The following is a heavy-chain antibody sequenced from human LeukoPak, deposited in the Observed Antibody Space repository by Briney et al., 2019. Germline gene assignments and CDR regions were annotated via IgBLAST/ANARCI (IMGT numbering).Heavy chain of an antibody. CDR3: APWDYYDSSGYSLFDY. CDR1: GFTFSSYA. V-gene: IGHV3-23*01. D-gene: IGHD3-22*01. Sequence: GGSLRLSCAASGFTFSSYAMSWVRQAPGKGLEWVSAISGSGGSTYYADSVKGRFTISRDNSKNTLYLQMNSLRAEDTAVYYCAPWDYYDSSGYSLFDYWGQGTLVTVSS. J-gene: IGHJ4*02. CDR2: ISGSGGST.